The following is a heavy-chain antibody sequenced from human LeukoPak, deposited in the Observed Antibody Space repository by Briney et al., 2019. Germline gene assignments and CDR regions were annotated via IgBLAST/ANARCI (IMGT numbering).Heavy chain of an antibody. J-gene: IGHJ3*02. CDR2: IYTSGGT. Sequence: PSETLSLTCNVSGGSMTSYYWSWIRKPAGKGLEWIGRIYTSGGTNYSPSLKSRIAMSVDTSNNQFSLNLSLVTAADTAVYYCARDSTARAYDIWGQGTMVTVSS. CDR1: GGSMTSYY. D-gene: IGHD2-2*01. V-gene: IGHV4-4*07. CDR3: ARDSTARAYDI.